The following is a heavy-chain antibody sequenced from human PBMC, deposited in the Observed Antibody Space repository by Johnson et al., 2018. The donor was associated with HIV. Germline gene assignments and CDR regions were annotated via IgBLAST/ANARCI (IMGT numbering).Heavy chain of an antibody. J-gene: IGHJ3*02. CDR2: IKSKTDGGTT. CDR1: GFTFSNAW. V-gene: IGHV3-15*01. CDR3: TTGRPSSAAFDI. Sequence: VQLVESGGGVVQPGRSLRLSCAASGFTFSNAWMSWVRQAPGKGLEWVGRIKSKTDGGTTDYAAPVKGRFTISRDDSKNTLYLQMNSLNTEDSAVYYCTTGRPSSAAFDIWGQGTMVTVSS.